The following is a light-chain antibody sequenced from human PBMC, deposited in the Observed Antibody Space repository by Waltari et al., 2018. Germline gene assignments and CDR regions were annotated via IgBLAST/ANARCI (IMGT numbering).Light chain of an antibody. J-gene: IGLJ1*01. CDR1: SGDVGGYNY. V-gene: IGLV2-14*03. CDR2: DVI. CDR3: CSYTSSNTYV. Sequence: QSALTQPASVSGSPGQSITLSCPGTSGDVGGYNYVSWYQQHPGKAPKLMIYDVINRPSGVSNRFSGSKSGNTASLTISGLQAEDEADYYCCSYTSSNTYVFGTGTKVTVL.